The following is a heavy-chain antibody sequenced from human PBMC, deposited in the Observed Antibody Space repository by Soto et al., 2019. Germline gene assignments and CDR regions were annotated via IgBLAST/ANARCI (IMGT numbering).Heavy chain of an antibody. CDR1: GYSFTAYW. CDR2: IYPGDSDT. CDR3: ARRGGTYFDY. D-gene: IGHD1-26*01. J-gene: IGHJ4*02. V-gene: IGHV5-51*01. Sequence: PGESLKISCKGSGYSFTAYWIGWVRQMPGKGLEWMGIIYPGDSDTRYRPSFQGQVTISVDKSISTAYLEWSSLQASDTARYYCARRGGTYFDYWGQGTLVTVSS.